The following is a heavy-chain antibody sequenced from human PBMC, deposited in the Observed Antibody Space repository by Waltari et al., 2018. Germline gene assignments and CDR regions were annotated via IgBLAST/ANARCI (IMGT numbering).Heavy chain of an antibody. Sequence: QVQLQESGPGLVKPSQTLSLTCTVPGGSISSGGYYWSWHRQQPGKGLGWIGYIYYSGSTYYNPSLKSRVTISVDTSKNQFSLKLSSVTAADTAVYYCARVTTNTAMLVDYWGQGTLVTVSS. V-gene: IGHV4-31*03. CDR1: GGSISSGGYY. J-gene: IGHJ4*02. CDR2: IYYSGST. CDR3: ARVTTNTAMLVDY. D-gene: IGHD5-18*01.